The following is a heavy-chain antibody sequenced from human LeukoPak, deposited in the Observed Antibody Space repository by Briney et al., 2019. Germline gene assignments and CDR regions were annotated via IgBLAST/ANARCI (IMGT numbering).Heavy chain of an antibody. CDR2: IYYSGST. Sequence: PSGTLSLTCTVSGGSISSYYWSWIRQPPGKGLEWIGYIYYSGSTNYNPSLKSRVTISVDTSKNQFSLKLSSVTAADTAVYYCARIAVADGFHFDYWGQGTLVTVSS. D-gene: IGHD6-19*01. J-gene: IGHJ4*02. V-gene: IGHV4-59*08. CDR3: ARIAVADGFHFDY. CDR1: GGSISSYY.